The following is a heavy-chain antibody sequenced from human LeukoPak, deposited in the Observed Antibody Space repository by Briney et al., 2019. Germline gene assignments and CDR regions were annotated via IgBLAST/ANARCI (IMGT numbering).Heavy chain of an antibody. V-gene: IGHV1-18*01. D-gene: IGHD3-10*01. Sequence: ASVKVSCKASGYTFTSYGISWVRQAPGQGLEWMGWISAYNGNTKYAQKLQGRVTMTTDTSTSTAYMELRSLRSDDTAVYYCAKFGLAGSGRYHDAFDIWGQGTMVTVSS. CDR1: GYTFTSYG. CDR2: ISAYNGNT. CDR3: AKFGLAGSGRYHDAFDI. J-gene: IGHJ3*02.